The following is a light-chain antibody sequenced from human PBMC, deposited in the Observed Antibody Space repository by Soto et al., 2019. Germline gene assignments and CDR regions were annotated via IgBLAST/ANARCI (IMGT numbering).Light chain of an antibody. CDR3: PQYGSSGT. V-gene: IGKV3-20*01. Sequence: TQSPSSLSASVGDRVTITCRASQSISSYLNWYQQKPGQAPRLLIYGASNRATGIPDRFSGSGSGTDFTLTISRLEPEDVAAYDCPQYGSSGTFGQGT. CDR2: GAS. CDR1: QSISSY. J-gene: IGKJ1*01.